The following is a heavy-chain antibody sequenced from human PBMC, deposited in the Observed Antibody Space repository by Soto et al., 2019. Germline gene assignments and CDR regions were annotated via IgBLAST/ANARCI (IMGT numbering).Heavy chain of an antibody. CDR1: GYPFTTYY. D-gene: IGHD3-10*01. CDR2: IDPRSGGT. Sequence: ASVKVSCKVSGYPFTTYYIHWVRQAPGQGLEWMGWIDPRSGGTVYEQKFQGRVTMTRDTSISTVYMDLSGLTSDDTALYYCATDDYGIFPYWGQGGLVTVSS. J-gene: IGHJ4*02. V-gene: IGHV1-2*02. CDR3: ATDDYGIFPY.